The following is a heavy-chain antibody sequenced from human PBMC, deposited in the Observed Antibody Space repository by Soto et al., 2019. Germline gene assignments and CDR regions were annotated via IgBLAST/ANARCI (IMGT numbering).Heavy chain of an antibody. V-gene: IGHV4-39*01. D-gene: IGHD1-1*01. CDR1: GGSISSSSYY. CDR2: IYYSGST. Sequence: SETLSLTCTVSGGSISSSSYYWGWIRQPPGKGLEWIGSIYYSGSTYYNPSLKSRVTISVDTSKNQFSLKLSSVTAADTAVYYCARVRSTGTDYWGQGTLVTVSS. CDR3: ARVRSTGTDY. J-gene: IGHJ4*02.